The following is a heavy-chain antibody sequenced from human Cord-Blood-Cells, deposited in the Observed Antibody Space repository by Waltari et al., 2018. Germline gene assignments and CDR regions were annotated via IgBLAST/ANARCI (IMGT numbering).Heavy chain of an antibody. CDR2: IYSGGST. V-gene: IGHV3-53*01. CDR3: ARDSGYSSSWSFDY. J-gene: IGHJ4*02. Sequence: EVQLVESGGGLIQPGGSLRLSWPASGFTVSSNYMSWVRRAPGKGLEWVSVIYSGGSTYYADSVKGRFTISRDNSKNTLYLQMNSLRAEDTAVYYCARDSGYSSSWSFDYWGQGTLVTVSS. CDR1: GFTVSSNY. D-gene: IGHD6-13*01.